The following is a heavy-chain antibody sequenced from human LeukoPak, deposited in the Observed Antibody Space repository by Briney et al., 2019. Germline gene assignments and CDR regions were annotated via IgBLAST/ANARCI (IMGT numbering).Heavy chain of an antibody. V-gene: IGHV3-53*01. D-gene: IGHD3-22*01. CDR1: GFTVSSDY. CDR3: ALGDTSGYYYFQH. CDR2: IYSGGNT. Sequence: GGALILACAASGFTVSSDYMSWVPQAPGKGLEWVSVIYSGGNTYYADSVKGRFTISRDNSTNTLYLHMNSLRAEDPAVYYCALGDTSGYYYFQHWGQGTLVTVSS. J-gene: IGHJ1*01.